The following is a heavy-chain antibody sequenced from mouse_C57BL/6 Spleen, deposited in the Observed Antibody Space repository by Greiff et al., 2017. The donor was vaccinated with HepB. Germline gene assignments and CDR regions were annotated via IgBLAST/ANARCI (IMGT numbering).Heavy chain of an antibody. V-gene: IGHV1-26*01. J-gene: IGHJ4*01. CDR1: GYTFTDYY. D-gene: IGHD2-3*01. Sequence: VQLKQSGPELVKPGASVKISCKASGYTFTDYYMNWVKQSHGKSLEWIGDINPNNGGTSYNQKFKGKATLTVDKSSSTAYMELRSLTSEDSAVYYCAREGWLRGAMDYWGQGTSVTVSS. CDR2: INPNNGGT. CDR3: AREGWLRGAMDY.